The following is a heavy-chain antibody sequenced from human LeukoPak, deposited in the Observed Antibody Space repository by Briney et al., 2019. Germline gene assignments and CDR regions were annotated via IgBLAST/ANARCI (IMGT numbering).Heavy chain of an antibody. CDR3: ARGVFGTRFPWFDP. CDR1: GGSISSGGYY. V-gene: IGHV4-31*03. Sequence: SETLSLTCTVSGGSISSGGYYWSWIRQHPGKGLEWIGYIYYSGSTYYNPSLKSRVTISVDTSKNQFSLKLSSVTAADTAVYYCARGVFGTRFPWFDPWGQGTLVTVSS. D-gene: IGHD3-3*01. CDR2: IYYSGST. J-gene: IGHJ5*02.